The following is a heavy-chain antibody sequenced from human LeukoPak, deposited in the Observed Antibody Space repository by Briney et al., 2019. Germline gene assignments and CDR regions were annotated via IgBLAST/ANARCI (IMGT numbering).Heavy chain of an antibody. D-gene: IGHD3-22*01. V-gene: IGHV1-24*01. CDR1: GYTLTELS. J-gene: IGHJ5*02. Sequence: ASVKDSCKVSGYTLTELSMHWVRRAPGKGLEWMGGFDPEDGETIYAQKFQGRVTMTEDTSTDTAYLELSSLRSEDTAVYYCATVGRNYYESSGYYSRKNYNWFDPWGQGTLVTVSP. CDR2: FDPEDGET. CDR3: ATVGRNYYESSGYYSRKNYNWFDP.